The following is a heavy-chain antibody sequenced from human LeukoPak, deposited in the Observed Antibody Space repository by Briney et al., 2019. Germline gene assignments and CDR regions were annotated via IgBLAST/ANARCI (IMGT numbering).Heavy chain of an antibody. CDR2: ISSSSSYI. CDR3: ARSLGGGAFDF. V-gene: IGHV3-21*01. Sequence: PGGSLRLSCAASGFTFSSYSMNWVRQAPGKGLEWVSSISSSSSYIYYADSVKGRFTISRDNAKNSLYLQMNSLRVEDTAVYYCARSLGGGAFDFWGQGTLVTVSS. D-gene: IGHD3-16*01. J-gene: IGHJ4*02. CDR1: GFTFSSYS.